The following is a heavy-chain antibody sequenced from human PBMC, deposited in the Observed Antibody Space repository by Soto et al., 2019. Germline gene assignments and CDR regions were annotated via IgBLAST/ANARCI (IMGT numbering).Heavy chain of an antibody. Sequence: ASVKVSCKASGYTFTTYTIQWVRQAPGQSPEWMGWINAGNGKTKYSQRFQGRVTITRDTSASTAYMELSSLRSEDTAVYYCAAPHTRLRSISPLYYYGMDVWGQGTTVTV. J-gene: IGHJ6*02. CDR1: GYTFTTYT. V-gene: IGHV1-3*01. CDR2: INAGNGKT. CDR3: AAPHTRLRSISPLYYYGMDV. D-gene: IGHD5-12*01.